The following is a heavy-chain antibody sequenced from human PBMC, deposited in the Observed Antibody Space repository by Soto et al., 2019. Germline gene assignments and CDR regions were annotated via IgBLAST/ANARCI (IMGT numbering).Heavy chain of an antibody. CDR3: ARKLYSSGNGMDV. V-gene: IGHV5-51*01. J-gene: IGHJ6*02. D-gene: IGHD6-19*01. CDR2: IYPGDSDT. CDR1: GYSFTSYW. Sequence: PGESLKISCKGSGYSFTSYWIGWVRQMPGKGPEWMGIIYPGDSDTRYSPSFQGQVTISADKSISTAYLQWSSLKASDTAMYYCARKLYSSGNGMDVWGQGTTVTVSS.